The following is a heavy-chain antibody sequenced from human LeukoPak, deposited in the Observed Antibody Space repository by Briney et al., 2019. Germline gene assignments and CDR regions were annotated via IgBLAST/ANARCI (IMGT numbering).Heavy chain of an antibody. D-gene: IGHD3-3*01. V-gene: IGHV4-39*07. Sequence: PSETLSLTCTVSGGSISSSSYYWGWIRQPPGKGLEWIGSIYYSGSTYYNPSLKSRVTISVDTSKNQFSLKLSSVTAADTAVYYCARGKDDFWSGYYREYYYYYYYMDVWGKGTTVTVSS. J-gene: IGHJ6*03. CDR3: ARGKDDFWSGYYREYYYYYYYMDV. CDR1: GGSISSSSYY. CDR2: IYYSGST.